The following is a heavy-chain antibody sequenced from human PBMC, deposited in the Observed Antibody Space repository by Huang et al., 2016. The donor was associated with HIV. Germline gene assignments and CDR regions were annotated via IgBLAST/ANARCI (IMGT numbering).Heavy chain of an antibody. CDR3: ARPKGTVGLSQFDS. Sequence: QVQLRESGPTLVKPSETLSLICTVSGGSISGHFWSWIRQSPGKGLEWIGSIFYSGGARYNPALKSRRSISVDTSENVVSLKLSSVTAADTAVYYCARPKGTVGLSQFDSWGQGILVSVSS. CDR1: GGSISGHF. D-gene: IGHD1-26*01. J-gene: IGHJ4*02. V-gene: IGHV4-59*11. CDR2: IFYSGGA.